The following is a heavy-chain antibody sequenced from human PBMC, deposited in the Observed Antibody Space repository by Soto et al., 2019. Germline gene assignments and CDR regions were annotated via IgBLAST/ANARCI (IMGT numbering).Heavy chain of an antibody. Sequence: SVKVSCKASGGTFSSYTISWVRQAPGQGLEWMGRIIPILGIANYAQKFQGRVTITADKSTSTAYMELSSLRAEDTAVYYCAKGQRYYDSSGYPLGYFWGQGTLVTVSS. CDR2: IIPILGIA. D-gene: IGHD3-22*01. CDR1: GGTFSSYT. V-gene: IGHV1-69*02. CDR3: AKGQRYYDSSGYPLGYF. J-gene: IGHJ4*02.